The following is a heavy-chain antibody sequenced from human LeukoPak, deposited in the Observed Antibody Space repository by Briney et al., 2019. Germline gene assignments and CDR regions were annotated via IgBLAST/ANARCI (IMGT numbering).Heavy chain of an antibody. CDR2: IKQDGSER. D-gene: IGHD3-22*01. V-gene: IGHV3-7*01. Sequence: PGGSLRLSCAASGFTFSSYWMSWVRQAPGKGLEWVANIKQDGSERNYVDSVKGRFTISRDNAKNSLYLQMNSLRAEDTAVYYCARDEVYYDSSGYSWGQGTLVTVS. J-gene: IGHJ4*02. CDR1: GFTFSSYW. CDR3: ARDEVYYDSSGYS.